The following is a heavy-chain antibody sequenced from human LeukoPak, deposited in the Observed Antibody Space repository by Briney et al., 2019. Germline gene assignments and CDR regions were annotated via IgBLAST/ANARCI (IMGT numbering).Heavy chain of an antibody. Sequence: SETLSLTCTVSGGSISSSSYYWGWIRQPPGKGLEWIGSIYYSCSTYYNPSLKRLVTISVDTSKNQFSLKLSSVTAADTAVYYCARHRRAVVKSRAFDIWGQGTMVTVSS. J-gene: IGHJ3*02. CDR3: ARHRRAVVKSRAFDI. D-gene: IGHD4-23*01. CDR2: IYYSCST. CDR1: GGSISSSSYY. V-gene: IGHV4-39*01.